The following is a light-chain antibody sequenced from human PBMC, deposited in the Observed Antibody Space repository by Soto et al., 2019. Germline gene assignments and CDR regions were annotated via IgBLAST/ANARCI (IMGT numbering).Light chain of an antibody. CDR2: GAS. V-gene: IGKV3-11*01. J-gene: IGKJ3*01. CDR3: QQRSNWPALFT. Sequence: EVVMTQSPATLSVSPGERATLSCRASESVGSNLAWYQQKPGQAPRLLMYGASNRATGIPARFSGSGSGTDFTLTISSLEPEDFAVYYCQQRSNWPALFTFGPGTKVDIK. CDR1: ESVGSN.